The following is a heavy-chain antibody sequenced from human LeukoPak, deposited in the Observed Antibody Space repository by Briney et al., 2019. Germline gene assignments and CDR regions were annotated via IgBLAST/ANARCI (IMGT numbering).Heavy chain of an antibody. J-gene: IGHJ4*02. CDR3: VTSTGQQFIPYDY. CDR2: IYGGDAA. CDR1: GFTFSDYY. Sequence: PGASLRLSCAASGFTFSDYYMSWIRQAPGKGLEWVSLIYGGDAAYYAESVRGRFMISRDNLKNTLFLQMNSLRVEDTAVYYCVTSTGQQFIPYDYWGQGTHVTVSS. D-gene: IGHD6-13*01. V-gene: IGHV3-66*02.